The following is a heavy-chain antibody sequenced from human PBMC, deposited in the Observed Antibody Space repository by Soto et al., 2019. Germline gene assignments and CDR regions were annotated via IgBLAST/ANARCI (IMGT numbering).Heavy chain of an antibody. D-gene: IGHD3-22*01. CDR1: GGSISSGDYY. CDR3: ARVQDSSGYYHQVFYYYGMDV. Sequence: QVQLQESGPGLVKPSQTLSLTCTVSGGSISSGDYYWSWIRQPPGKGLEWIGHIYYSGSTYYNPSLKRRVTISLDTSKNQFSLKLSSVTAADTAVYFCARVQDSSGYYHQVFYYYGMDVWGQGTKVTVSS. CDR2: IYYSGST. J-gene: IGHJ6*02. V-gene: IGHV4-30-4*01.